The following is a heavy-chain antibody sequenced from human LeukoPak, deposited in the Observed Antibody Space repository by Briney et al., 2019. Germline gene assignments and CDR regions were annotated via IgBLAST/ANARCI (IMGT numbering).Heavy chain of an antibody. CDR3: AKGLGFGEFLLDC. CDR1: GLTFSSYD. CDR2: ISNSGNTI. J-gene: IGHJ4*02. Sequence: GGSLRLSCVGSGLTFSSYDMNWVRQAPGKGLEWISYISNSGNTIYYADSVKGRFTISRDNAKNSLYLQMNSLRAEDTAVYYCAKGLGFGEFLLDCWGQGTLVTVSS. D-gene: IGHD3-10*01. V-gene: IGHV3-48*03.